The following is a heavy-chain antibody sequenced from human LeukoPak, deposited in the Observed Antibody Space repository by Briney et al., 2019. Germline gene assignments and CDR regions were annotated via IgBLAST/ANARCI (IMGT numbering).Heavy chain of an antibody. D-gene: IGHD1-26*01. Sequence: PGGSLRLSCAPSGFTFSSYAMHWGRQAPGKGLGWVAVISYDGSNKYYADSVKGRFTISRDNSKNTLYLQMNSLRAEDTAVYYCARDEGGSYYLDYWGQGTLVTVSS. CDR1: GFTFSSYA. J-gene: IGHJ4*02. CDR2: ISYDGSNK. V-gene: IGHV3-30*01. CDR3: ARDEGGSYYLDY.